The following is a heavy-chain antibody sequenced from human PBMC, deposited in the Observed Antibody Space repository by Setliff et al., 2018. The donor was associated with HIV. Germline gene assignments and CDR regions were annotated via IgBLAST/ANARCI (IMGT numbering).Heavy chain of an antibody. J-gene: IGHJ4*02. Sequence: SETLSLTCTVSGGSISSSTYYWGWIRQPPGKGLEWIGTIYYSGSTYYNPSLKSRLTISVDTSKNQFSLKLSSVTAADTAVYYCARRDGYSYGPTFPPPLIYRGQGTLVTVSS. CDR2: IYYSGST. CDR3: ARRDGYSYGPTFPPPLIY. D-gene: IGHD5-18*01. V-gene: IGHV4-39*01. CDR1: GGSISSSTYY.